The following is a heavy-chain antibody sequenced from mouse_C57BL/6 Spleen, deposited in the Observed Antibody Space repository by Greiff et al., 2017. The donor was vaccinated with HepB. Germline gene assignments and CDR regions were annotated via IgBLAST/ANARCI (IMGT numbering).Heavy chain of an antibody. CDR3: ARDWEGSLGY. V-gene: IGHV5-4*01. D-gene: IGHD4-1*01. J-gene: IGHJ2*01. CDR1: GFTFSSYA. Sequence: EVQRVESGGGLVKPGGSLKLSCAASGFTFSSYAMSWVRQTPEKRLEWVATISDGGSYTYYPDNVKGRFTISRDNAKNNLYLQMSHLKSEDTAMYYCARDWEGSLGYWGQGTTLTVSS. CDR2: ISDGGSYT.